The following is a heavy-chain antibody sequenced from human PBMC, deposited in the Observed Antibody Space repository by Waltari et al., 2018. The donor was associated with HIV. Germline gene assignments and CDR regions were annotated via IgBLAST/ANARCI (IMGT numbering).Heavy chain of an antibody. CDR1: GGSINSYY. D-gene: IGHD5-12*01. CDR2: IYYSGTT. CDR3: ARHGGMATTFDY. Sequence: QVQLQESGPGLVQPSETLSLTCTVSGGSINSYYWNWIRQPPGKGLEWIGYIYYSGTTNYNPSLESRVTISVDTSKNHFSLNLTSVTAADTAMYYCARHGGMATTFDYWGQGSLVTVSS. J-gene: IGHJ4*02. V-gene: IGHV4-59*08.